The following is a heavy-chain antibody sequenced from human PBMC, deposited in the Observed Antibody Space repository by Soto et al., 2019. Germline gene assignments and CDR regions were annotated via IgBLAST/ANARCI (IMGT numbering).Heavy chain of an antibody. CDR2: IYPGDSDI. D-gene: IGHD6-19*01. J-gene: IGHJ6*02. Sequence: TGESLKISCKGSGYSFTNYWIGWVRQMPGKGLEWMAIIYPGDSDIRYNPSFQGQVTISADKSISTAYLQWNSLKASDTAMYYCARQPSNGQWYVWGPGTTVTVSS. V-gene: IGHV5-51*01. CDR1: GYSFTNYW. CDR3: ARQPSNGQWYV.